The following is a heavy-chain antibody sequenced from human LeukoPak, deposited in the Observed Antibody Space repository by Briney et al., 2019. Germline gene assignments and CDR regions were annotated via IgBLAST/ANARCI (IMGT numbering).Heavy chain of an antibody. CDR2: IYYSGST. CDR1: GGSISSYY. D-gene: IGHD4-17*01. CDR3: AVLYGDYAPFDY. V-gene: IGHV4-59*08. J-gene: IGHJ4*02. Sequence: SETLSLTCTVSGGSISSYYWSWIRQPPGKGLEWIGYIYYSGSTYYNPSLKSRVTISVDTSKNQFSLKLSSVIAADTAVYYCAVLYGDYAPFDYWGQGTLVTVSS.